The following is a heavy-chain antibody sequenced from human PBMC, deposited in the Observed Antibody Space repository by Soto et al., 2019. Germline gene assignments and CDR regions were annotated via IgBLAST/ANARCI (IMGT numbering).Heavy chain of an antibody. CDR1: GFTFSDYS. J-gene: IGHJ4*02. CDR3: TRVYGGYGTLSDY. D-gene: IGHD4-17*01. Sequence: EVQLVESGGGLVKPGDSLRLSCAASGFTFSDYSVNWVRQAPGKGLEWVSSISSTSTFIYYADSVRGRFTISRDNAKNSLYLQMNSLRAGDTAAYYCTRVYGGYGTLSDYWGRGTLVTVSS. V-gene: IGHV3-21*01. CDR2: ISSTSTFI.